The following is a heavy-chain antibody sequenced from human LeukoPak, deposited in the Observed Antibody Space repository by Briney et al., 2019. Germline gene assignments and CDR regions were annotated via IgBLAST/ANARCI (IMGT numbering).Heavy chain of an antibody. Sequence: ASVKVSCKASGYTFTSYGISWVRQAPGQGLEWMGWISAYNGNTNYAQKLQGRVTMTTDTSTSTAYMELRSLRSGDTAMYYCAREGDSAAIAVAGIDYWGQGTLVTVSS. J-gene: IGHJ4*02. CDR3: AREGDSAAIAVAGIDY. V-gene: IGHV1-18*01. CDR1: GYTFTSYG. D-gene: IGHD6-19*01. CDR2: ISAYNGNT.